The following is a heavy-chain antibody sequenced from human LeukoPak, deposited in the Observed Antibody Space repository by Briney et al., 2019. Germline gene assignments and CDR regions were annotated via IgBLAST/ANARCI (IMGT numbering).Heavy chain of an antibody. V-gene: IGHV3-23*01. CDR2: VSGSGNNI. D-gene: IGHD3-22*01. J-gene: IGHJ4*02. Sequence: GGSLRLSCAAFGFSFSSYGMSWVRQAPGKGLQWVSTVSGSGNNINYADSVRGRFTISRDNSKNTLYLQMNSLRAEDTAVYYCASTYDSSGHFDYWGQGTLVTVSS. CDR3: ASTYDSSGHFDY. CDR1: GFSFSSYG.